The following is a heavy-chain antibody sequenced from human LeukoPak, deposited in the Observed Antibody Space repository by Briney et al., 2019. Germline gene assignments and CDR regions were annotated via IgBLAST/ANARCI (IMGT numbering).Heavy chain of an antibody. CDR2: IHYSGST. CDR1: GGSISSYY. Sequence: PSETLSLTCTVSGGSISSYYWNWIRQSPGKGLEWIGYIHYSGSTNYNPSLQSRVTISVDTSKNQFSLKLTSMTAADTAVYYCATTLYGSGSYYAKYWGQGSLVTVSS. D-gene: IGHD3-10*01. V-gene: IGHV4-59*01. J-gene: IGHJ4*02. CDR3: ATTLYGSGSYYAKY.